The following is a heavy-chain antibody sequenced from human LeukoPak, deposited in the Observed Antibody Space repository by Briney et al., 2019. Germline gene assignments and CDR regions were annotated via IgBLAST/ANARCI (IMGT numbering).Heavy chain of an antibody. CDR1: GGSFSSSNYY. Sequence: SETLSLTCTVSGGSFSSSNYYWGWIRQPPGKGLEWIGSIYYSGSTYYNPPLKSRVTISIDTSKNQFSLKLSSVTAADTAVFYCARVAADPYYDFWSGYANYFDYWGQGTLVTASS. CDR2: IYYSGST. CDR3: ARVAADPYYDFWSGYANYFDY. D-gene: IGHD3-3*01. J-gene: IGHJ4*02. V-gene: IGHV4-39*07.